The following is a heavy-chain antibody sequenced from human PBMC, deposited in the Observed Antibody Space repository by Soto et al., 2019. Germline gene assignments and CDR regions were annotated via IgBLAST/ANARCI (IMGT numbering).Heavy chain of an antibody. D-gene: IGHD4-17*01. Sequence: QVQLQESGPGVVKPSQTLSLTCTVSGGSFSSGDYYWSWVRQPPGKGLEWIGYIYYTGSTFNNPSLKSRVSISIDTSKTQFSQKLSSVTAADTAVYYCARIHFGDEPSYYYYGMDVWGQGTTVTVSS. V-gene: IGHV4-30-4*01. J-gene: IGHJ6*02. CDR2: IYYTGST. CDR1: GGSFSSGDYY. CDR3: ARIHFGDEPSYYYYGMDV.